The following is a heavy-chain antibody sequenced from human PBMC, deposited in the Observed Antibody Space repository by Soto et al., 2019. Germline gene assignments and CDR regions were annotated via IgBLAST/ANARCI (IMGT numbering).Heavy chain of an antibody. J-gene: IGHJ4*02. CDR2: ISAYNGNT. D-gene: IGHD3-22*01. CDR1: GYTFTSYG. V-gene: IGHV1-18*04. Sequence: ASVQVSCKASGYTFTSYGISWVRQAPGQGLEWMGWISAYNGNTNYAQKFQGRVTITRDTSAITVYMELSSLRSEDTAVYYCARDWTHYDSSGPGDYWGQGTLVTVSS. CDR3: ARDWTHYDSSGPGDY.